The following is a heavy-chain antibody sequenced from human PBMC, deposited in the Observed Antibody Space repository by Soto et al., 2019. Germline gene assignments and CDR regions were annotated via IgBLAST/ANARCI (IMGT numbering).Heavy chain of an antibody. CDR3: ARDTIAVAGDYYYYGMDV. J-gene: IGHJ6*02. CDR1: GFTFSSYG. Sequence: SLRLSCAASGFTFSSYGMHWVRQAPGKGLEWVAVIWYDGSNKYYADSVKGRFTISRDNSKNTLYLQMNSLRAEDTAVYYCARDTIAVAGDYYYYGMDVWGQGTTVTVSS. CDR2: IWYDGSNK. V-gene: IGHV3-33*01. D-gene: IGHD6-19*01.